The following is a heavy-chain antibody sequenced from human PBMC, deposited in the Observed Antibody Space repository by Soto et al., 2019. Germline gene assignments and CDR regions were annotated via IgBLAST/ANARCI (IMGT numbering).Heavy chain of an antibody. CDR1: GYSFTSYW. V-gene: IGHV5-10-1*01. CDR3: ARGSGYCSGGSCYRYYYYYYGMDV. Sequence: GESLKISCKGSGYSFTSYWIGWVRQMPGKGLEWMGRIDPSDSYTNYSPSFQGHVTISADKSISTAYLQWSSLKASDTAMYYCARGSGYCSGGSCYRYYYYYYGMDVWGQGTPVTVS. CDR2: IDPSDSYT. D-gene: IGHD2-15*01. J-gene: IGHJ6*02.